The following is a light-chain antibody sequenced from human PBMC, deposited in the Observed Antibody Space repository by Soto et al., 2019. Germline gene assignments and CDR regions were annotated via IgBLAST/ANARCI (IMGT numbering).Light chain of an antibody. CDR2: AAS. CDR3: QQSYSTPRT. J-gene: IGKJ1*01. CDR1: QSISNY. V-gene: IGKV1-39*01. Sequence: DIQMTQSPSSLSASVEDRVTITCRASQSISNYLNWYQQKPGKAAKLLMYAASSLQSGVPSRSGGSGPGTDFTLTISSLQPEDFATYYCQQSYSTPRTFGQGTKVEIK.